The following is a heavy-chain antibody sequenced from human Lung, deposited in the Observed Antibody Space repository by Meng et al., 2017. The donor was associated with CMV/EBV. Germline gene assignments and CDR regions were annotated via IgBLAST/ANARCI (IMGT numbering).Heavy chain of an antibody. V-gene: IGHV3-33*01. CDR2: LWYDGTNK. Sequence: QVRLVESGGGVVQPGTSLRLSCAESGFNFNTYAMHWVRQAPGKGLEWVAMLWYDGTNKDYADSVKGRFTISRDNSKNTVYLQMDSLRADDTAIYYCARVLKEDYFDYWGQGTLVTVSS. J-gene: IGHJ4*02. CDR3: ARVLKEDYFDY. CDR1: GFNFNTYA.